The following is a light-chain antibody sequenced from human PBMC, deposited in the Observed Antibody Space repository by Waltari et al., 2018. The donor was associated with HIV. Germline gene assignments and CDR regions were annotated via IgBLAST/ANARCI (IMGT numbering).Light chain of an antibody. CDR1: SGYNNYD. J-gene: IGLJ2*01. Sequence: QPVLTQSPSASAPLGAPFTPTCPLNSGYNNYDLHWYQQPPRYGPRFLMRVGTGGIVGSKGDGIPDRFSVLGSGLNQYLTIKNIQEDDESDYHCGADHGSGSNFAVVFGGGTKLAVL. CDR2: VGTGGIVG. CDR3: GADHGSGSNFAVV. V-gene: IGLV9-49*01.